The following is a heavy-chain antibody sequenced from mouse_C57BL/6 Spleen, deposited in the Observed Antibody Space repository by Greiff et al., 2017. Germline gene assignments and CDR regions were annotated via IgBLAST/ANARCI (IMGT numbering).Heavy chain of an antibody. CDR1: GFTFSSYT. CDR3: ARLGSNSVAY. D-gene: IGHD2-5*01. Sequence: EVQGVESGGGLVKPGGSLKLSCAASGFTFSSYTMSWVRQTPEKRLEWVATISGGGGNTYYPDSVKGRFTISRDNAKNTLYLQMSSLRSEDTAVYYCARLGSNSVAYWGQGTLVTVSA. CDR2: ISGGGGNT. V-gene: IGHV5-9*04. J-gene: IGHJ3*01.